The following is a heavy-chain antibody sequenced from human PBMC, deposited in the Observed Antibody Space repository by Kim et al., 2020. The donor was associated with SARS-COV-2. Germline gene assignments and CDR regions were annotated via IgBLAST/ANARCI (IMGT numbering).Heavy chain of an antibody. V-gene: IGHV2-5*02. CDR1: GFSLSTSGVG. Sequence: SGPTLVNPTQTLKLTCTFSGFSLSTSGVGVGWIRQPPGKALEWLALIYWDDDKRYSPSLKSRLTITKDTSKNQVVLTMTNMDPVDTATYYCARRQASGWYGDWFDPWGQGTLVTVSS. J-gene: IGHJ5*02. CDR3: ARRQASGWYGDWFDP. D-gene: IGHD6-19*01. CDR2: IYWDDDK.